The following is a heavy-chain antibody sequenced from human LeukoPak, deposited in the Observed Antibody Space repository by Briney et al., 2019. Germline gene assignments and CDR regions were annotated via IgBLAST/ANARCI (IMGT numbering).Heavy chain of an antibody. CDR1: GFTFSSYA. J-gene: IGHJ4*02. CDR2: ISYDGSNK. Sequence: PGGSLRLSCAASGFTFSSYAMHWVRQAPGKGLEWVAVISYDGSNKYYADSVKGRFTISRDNSKNTLYLQMNSLRAEDTAVYYCAKGPKSGSLFDYWGQGTLVTVSS. V-gene: IGHV3-30*04. D-gene: IGHD1-26*01. CDR3: AKGPKSGSLFDY.